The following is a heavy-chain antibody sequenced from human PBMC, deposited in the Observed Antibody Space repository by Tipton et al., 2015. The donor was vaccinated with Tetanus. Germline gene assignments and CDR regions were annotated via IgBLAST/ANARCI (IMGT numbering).Heavy chain of an antibody. CDR2: INHSGST. CDR1: GFTFSSYG. CDR3: AGTNIVVVPAAMFSSYYFDY. V-gene: IGHV4-34*08. Sequence: LRLSCAASGFTFSSYGMHWVRQAPGKGLEWIGEINHSGSTNYNPSLKSRVTISVDTSKNQFSLKLSSVTAADTAVYYCAGTNIVVVPAAMFSSYYFDYWGQGTLVTVSS. D-gene: IGHD2-2*01. J-gene: IGHJ4*02.